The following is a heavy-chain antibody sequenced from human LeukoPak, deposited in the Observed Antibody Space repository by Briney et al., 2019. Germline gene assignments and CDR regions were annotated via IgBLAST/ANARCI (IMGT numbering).Heavy chain of an antibody. CDR3: ARHLPYYYDSSGYLGEPPRD. J-gene: IGHJ4*02. CDR1: GGSFIDYS. CDR2: INHSGIT. D-gene: IGHD3-22*01. Sequence: PSETLSLTCSVSGGSFIDYSWSWIRQPPGKGLEWIGEINHSGITNYNPSLESRITMSVDTSKNQFSLKLSSVTAADTAVYYCARHLPYYYDSSGYLGEPPRDWGQGTLVTVSS. V-gene: IGHV4-34*01.